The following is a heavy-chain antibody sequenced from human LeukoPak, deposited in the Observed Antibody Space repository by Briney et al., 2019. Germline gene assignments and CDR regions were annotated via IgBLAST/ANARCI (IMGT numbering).Heavy chain of an antibody. CDR2: INPSGGST. CDR3: ARDIHYYGMDV. Sequence: ASVKVSCKASGYTFTSYAMDWVRQAPGQRLEWMGIINPSGGSTSYAQKFQGRVTMTRNTSTSTVYMELSSLRSEDTAVYYCARDIHYYGMDVWGQGTTVTVSS. CDR1: GYTFTSYA. V-gene: IGHV1-46*01. J-gene: IGHJ6*02.